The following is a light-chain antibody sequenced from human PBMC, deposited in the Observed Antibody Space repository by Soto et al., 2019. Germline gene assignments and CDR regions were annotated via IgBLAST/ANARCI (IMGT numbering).Light chain of an antibody. CDR3: HQYNNFWT. CDR1: LSLSSY. Sequence: EVVLTQFPATLSLSPWDRAILYCRASLSLSSYFTWYQHKPGQAPRLLFYDVSNRATGIPARFSGSGSGTEFTLTISSLQSEDFGLYYCHQYNNFWTFGQGTKVDIK. V-gene: IGKV3-11*01. CDR2: DVS. J-gene: IGKJ1*01.